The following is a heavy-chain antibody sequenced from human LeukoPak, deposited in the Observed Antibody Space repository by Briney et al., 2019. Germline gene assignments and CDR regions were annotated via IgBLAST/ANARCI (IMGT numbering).Heavy chain of an antibody. CDR2: ITPILGIA. V-gene: IGHV1-69*02. D-gene: IGHD6-19*01. CDR3: ARGGPPQYSSGWTGFDY. Sequence: SVKVSCKASGGTFSSYTISWVRQAPGQGLEWMVRITPILGIANYAQKLQGRVTITADKSTSTAYMELSSLRSEDTAVYYCARGGPPQYSSGWTGFDYSGQGTLVTVSS. CDR1: GGTFSSYT. J-gene: IGHJ4*02.